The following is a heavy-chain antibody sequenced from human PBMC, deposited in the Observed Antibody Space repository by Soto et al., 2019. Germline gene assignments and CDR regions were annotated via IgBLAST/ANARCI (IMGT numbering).Heavy chain of an antibody. CDR3: ARDRPPSGSYMYYYYYYYMDV. CDR1: GFTFSSYS. D-gene: IGHD3-10*01. CDR2: ISSSSSTI. V-gene: IGHV3-48*01. J-gene: IGHJ6*03. Sequence: GGSLRLSCAACGFTFSSYSMNWVRQAPGKGLEWVSYISSSSSTIYYADSVKGRFTISRDNAKNSLYLQMNSLRAEDTAVYYCARDRPPSGSYMYYYYYYYMDVSGKGTTVTVSS.